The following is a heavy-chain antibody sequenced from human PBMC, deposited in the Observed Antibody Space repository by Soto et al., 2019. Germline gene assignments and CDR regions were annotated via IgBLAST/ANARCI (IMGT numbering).Heavy chain of an antibody. CDR3: VGGQYYFDY. V-gene: IGHV3-30*03. D-gene: IGHD3-10*01. J-gene: IGHJ4*02. Sequence: QVQLVESGGGVVQPGKSLRLSCAASGFPFTTYCMHWVREGPAKGLEWVAVISYDGSNTYYADAVKGRFTISRDNSKNTLYLQMNSLRPEDTALYYCVGGQYYFDYRGQGTLVTVSS. CDR2: ISYDGSNT. CDR1: GFPFTTYC.